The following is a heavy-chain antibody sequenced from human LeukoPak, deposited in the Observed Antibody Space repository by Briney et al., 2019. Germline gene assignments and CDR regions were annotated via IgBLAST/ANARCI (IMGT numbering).Heavy chain of an antibody. CDR1: GYTFTGYY. D-gene: IGHD3-22*01. CDR2: INPNSGGT. J-gene: IGHJ4*02. V-gene: IGHV1-2*02. Sequence: GASVKVSCKASGYTFTGYYMHWVRQAPGQGLEWMGWINPNSGGTNYAQKFQGRVTMTRDTSISTAYMELSRLRSDDTAVYYCARDLVGWKTGFFDSSGYSDYWGQGTLVTVSS. CDR3: ARDLVGWKTGFFDSSGYSDY.